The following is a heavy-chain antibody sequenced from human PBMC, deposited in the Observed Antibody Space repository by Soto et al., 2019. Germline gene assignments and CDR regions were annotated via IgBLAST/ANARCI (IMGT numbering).Heavy chain of an antibody. CDR3: ARFVVPATRHPDFDY. CDR1: GGSISSSSYY. D-gene: IGHD2-15*01. CDR2: IYYSGST. J-gene: IGHJ4*02. Sequence: SETLSLTCTVSGGSISSSSYYWGWIRQPPGKGLEWIGSIYYSGSTYYNPSLKSRVTISVDTSKNQFSLRLNSVTAADSGVYFCARFVVPATRHPDFDYWGPGTLVTVSS. V-gene: IGHV4-39*01.